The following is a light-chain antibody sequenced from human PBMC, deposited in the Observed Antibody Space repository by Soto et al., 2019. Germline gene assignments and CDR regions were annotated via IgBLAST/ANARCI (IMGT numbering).Light chain of an antibody. CDR2: EVS. J-gene: IGLJ7*01. CDR1: SSDVGSYNL. CDR3: YSYAGSSTAV. Sequence: QSALTQPASVSGSPGQSITISCTGTSSDVGSYNLVSWYQQRPGKAPKLMIYEVSKRPSGVSYRFSGSKSGNTASLTISGLQAEDEADYYCYSYAGSSTAVFGGGTKLTVL. V-gene: IGLV2-23*02.